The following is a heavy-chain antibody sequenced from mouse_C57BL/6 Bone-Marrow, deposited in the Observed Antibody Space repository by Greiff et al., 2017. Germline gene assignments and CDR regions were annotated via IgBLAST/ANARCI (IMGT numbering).Heavy chain of an antibody. Sequence: EVNVVESGGGLVQPGGSLKLSCAASGFTFSDYGMAWVRQAPRKGPEWVAFISNLAYSIYYADTVTGRFTITRENAKNTLYLEMSSLRSEDTAMYYCARHKTTVVDYAMDYWGQGTSVTVSS. V-gene: IGHV5-15*01. D-gene: IGHD1-1*01. CDR3: ARHKTTVVDYAMDY. J-gene: IGHJ4*01. CDR1: GFTFSDYG. CDR2: ISNLAYSI.